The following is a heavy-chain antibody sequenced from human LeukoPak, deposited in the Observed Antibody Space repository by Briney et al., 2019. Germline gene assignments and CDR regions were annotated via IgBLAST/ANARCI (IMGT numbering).Heavy chain of an antibody. CDR2: ISFDGSDK. V-gene: IGHV3-30*04. CDR3: ARDRDPGYNDSSGYRRVNAFDI. CDR1: GFTFSIYA. J-gene: IGHJ3*02. D-gene: IGHD3-22*01. Sequence: GGSLRLSCAASGFTFSIYAMHWVRQAPGKGLEWVAVISFDGSDKYYADSVKGRFTISRDNSKNTLYLQMNSLRAEDTAVYYCARDRDPGYNDSSGYRRVNAFDIWGQGTMVTVSS.